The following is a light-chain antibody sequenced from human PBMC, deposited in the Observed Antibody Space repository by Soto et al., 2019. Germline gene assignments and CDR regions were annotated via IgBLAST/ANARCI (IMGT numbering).Light chain of an antibody. CDR2: EVT. CDR1: SSDVGGYNF. V-gene: IGLV2-14*03. CDR3: CSHSSSITWM. Sequence: QSALTQTASVSGSPGQSITISCTGTSSDVGGYNFVSWYQQHPVKAPKLIIHEVTNRPSGVSTRFSGSKSGNTASLTISGLQAEDEAVYYCCSHSSSITWMFGGGTKLTVL. J-gene: IGLJ3*02.